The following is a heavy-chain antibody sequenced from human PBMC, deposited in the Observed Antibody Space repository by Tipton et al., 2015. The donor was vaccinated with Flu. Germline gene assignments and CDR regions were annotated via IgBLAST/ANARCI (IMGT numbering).Heavy chain of an antibody. J-gene: IGHJ3*02. D-gene: IGHD3-22*01. V-gene: IGHV1-46*01. Sequence: QVQLVQSGAEVRKPGASVTVSCKASGYTFINYYIHWVRRAPGQGLEWMGRIDPDYGFTNLAQKFQGRVSMTRVTSTSTVYMELSSLRSEDTAVYYCARSRRLDYYDSSGYYFIGSASDIWGQGTTVTVSS. CDR2: IDPDYGFT. CDR1: GYTFINYY. CDR3: ARSRRLDYYDSSGYYFIGSASDI.